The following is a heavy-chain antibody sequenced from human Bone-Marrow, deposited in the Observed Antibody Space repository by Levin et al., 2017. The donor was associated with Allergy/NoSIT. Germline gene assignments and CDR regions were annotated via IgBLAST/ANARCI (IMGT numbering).Heavy chain of an antibody. CDR1: GFTFSSYA. V-gene: IGHV3-23*01. CDR3: AKSGRYCSSTSCYPPMDV. D-gene: IGHD2-2*01. Sequence: PGGSLRLSCAASGFTFSSYAMSWVRQAPGKGLEWVSAISGSGGSTYYADSVKGRFTISRDNSKNTLYLQMNSLRAEDTAVYYCAKSGRYCSSTSCYPPMDVWGKGTTVTVSS. CDR2: ISGSGGST. J-gene: IGHJ6*04.